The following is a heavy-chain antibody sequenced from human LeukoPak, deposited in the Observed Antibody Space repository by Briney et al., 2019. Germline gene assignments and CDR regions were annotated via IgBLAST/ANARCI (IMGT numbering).Heavy chain of an antibody. J-gene: IGHJ6*02. CDR3: ARERDYSNAYVMDV. CDR1: GGSISSYY. V-gene: IGHV4-4*07. CDR2: IYTSGST. D-gene: IGHD4-11*01. Sequence: KPSETLSLTCTVSGGSISSYYWSWIRQPAGKGLEWIGRIYTSGSTDYNPSLKSRVTMSLDTSKNQFSLNLSSVTAADTAVYYCARERDYSNAYVMDVWGQGTTVTVSS.